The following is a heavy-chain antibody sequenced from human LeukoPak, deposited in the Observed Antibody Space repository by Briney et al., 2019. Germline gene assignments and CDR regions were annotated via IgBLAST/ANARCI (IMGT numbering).Heavy chain of an antibody. Sequence: PGRSLRLSCTASGFTFGDYAMSWVRQAPGKGLEWVGFIRSKAYGGTTEYAASVKGRFTISRDDSKSIAYLQMNSLKTEDTAVYYCTRDRGPHYYDSSGYYPGGPNDYWGQGTLVTVSS. CDR1: GFTFGDYA. V-gene: IGHV3-49*04. D-gene: IGHD3-22*01. CDR2: IRSKAYGGTT. CDR3: TRDRGPHYYDSSGYYPGGPNDY. J-gene: IGHJ4*02.